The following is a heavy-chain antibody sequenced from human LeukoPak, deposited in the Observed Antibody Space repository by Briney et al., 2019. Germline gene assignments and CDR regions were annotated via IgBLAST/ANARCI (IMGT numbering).Heavy chain of an antibody. CDR1: GGTFSNYA. CDR3: ASRSPYSGYDLFDY. CDR2: IIPLFGTA. Sequence: SVKVSCKASGGTFSNYAISWVRQAPGQGLEWMGGIIPLFGTANYAQKFQGRVTITADRSTSTAYMELGSLRSEVTAVYYCASRSPYSGYDLFDYWGQGTLVTVSS. V-gene: IGHV1-69*06. D-gene: IGHD5-12*01. J-gene: IGHJ4*02.